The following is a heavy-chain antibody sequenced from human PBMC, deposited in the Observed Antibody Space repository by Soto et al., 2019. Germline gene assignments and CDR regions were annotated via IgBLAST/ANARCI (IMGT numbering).Heavy chain of an antibody. CDR1: GGSISSYY. Sequence: PSETLCLTCTVSGGSISSYYWSWIRQPPGKGLEWIGYIYYSGSTNYNPSLKSRVTISVDTSKNQFSLKLSSVTAADTAVYYCARYSSSWYEDYYYYMDVWGKGTTVTVSS. CDR3: ARYSSSWYEDYYYYMDV. V-gene: IGHV4-59*08. J-gene: IGHJ6*03. D-gene: IGHD6-13*01. CDR2: IYYSGST.